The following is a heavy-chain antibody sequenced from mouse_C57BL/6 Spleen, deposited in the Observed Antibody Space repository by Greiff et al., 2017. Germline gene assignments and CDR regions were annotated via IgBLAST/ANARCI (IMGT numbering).Heavy chain of an antibody. J-gene: IGHJ4*01. Sequence: VQLQQPGAELVMPGASVKLSCKASGYTFTSYWMHWVKQRPGQGLEWIGEIDPSDSYTNYNQKFKGKSTLTVDKSSSTAYMQLSRLTSEDSAVYYCARNLHGNFYAMDYWGQGTSVTVSS. D-gene: IGHD2-1*01. V-gene: IGHV1-69*01. CDR2: IDPSDSYT. CDR3: ARNLHGNFYAMDY. CDR1: GYTFTSYW.